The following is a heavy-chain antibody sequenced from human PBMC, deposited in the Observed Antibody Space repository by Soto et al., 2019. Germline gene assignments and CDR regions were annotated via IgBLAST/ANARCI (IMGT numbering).Heavy chain of an antibody. CDR1: GFTVSSNY. Sequence: EVQLVESGGGLVQPGGSLRLSCAASGFTVSSNYMSWVRQAPGKGLEWVSVIYSGGSTYYADSVKGRFTISRDNSKNTLYLQMNSLRAEDTAVYYCALGYRVGFVAFDIWGQGTMVTVSS. J-gene: IGHJ3*02. CDR2: IYSGGST. CDR3: ALGYRVGFVAFDI. D-gene: IGHD5-12*01. V-gene: IGHV3-66*01.